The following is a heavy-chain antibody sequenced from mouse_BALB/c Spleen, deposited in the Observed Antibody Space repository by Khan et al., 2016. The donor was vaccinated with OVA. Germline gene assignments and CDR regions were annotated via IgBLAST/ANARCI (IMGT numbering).Heavy chain of an antibody. CDR3: ARIYYSVFDY. CDR2: INPHIGET. V-gene: IGHV1-20*02. CDR1: GYSFTGYF. J-gene: IGHJ2*01. D-gene: IGHD2-12*01. Sequence: VQLKQSGPELVKPGASVKISCKASGYSFTGYFMNWAKQSHGKSLEWIGRINPHIGETFYNPKFKDKATLTADESSSTAYIELRNLASEDSAVYSCARIYYSVFDYWGQGTTLTVSS.